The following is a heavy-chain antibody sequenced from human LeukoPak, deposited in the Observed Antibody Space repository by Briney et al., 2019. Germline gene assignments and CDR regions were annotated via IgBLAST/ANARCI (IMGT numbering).Heavy chain of an antibody. CDR3: AKEYSSWPYNWFDP. V-gene: IGHV3-23*01. J-gene: IGHJ5*02. Sequence: PGGSLRLSCAASGFTFSSYGMSWVRQAPGKGLEWVSAISRSGDSTYYVDSAKGRFTISRDNSKNTLYLQMNSVRAEDTAVYYCAKEYSSWPYNWFDPWGQGTLVIVSS. D-gene: IGHD6-13*01. CDR1: GFTFSSYG. CDR2: ISRSGDST.